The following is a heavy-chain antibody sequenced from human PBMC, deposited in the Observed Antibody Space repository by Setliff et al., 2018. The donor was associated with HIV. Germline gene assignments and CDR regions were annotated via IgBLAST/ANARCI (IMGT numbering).Heavy chain of an antibody. D-gene: IGHD4-17*01. J-gene: IGHJ4*02. Sequence: GASVKVSCKASGYTYTNYAISWLRQAPGQRPECMGWVDTARGQPTYSKNFQGRVTFSADRATNTVYLELTNLKSQDAAVYFCARDGPPFTVTMLDSWGQGTLVTVSS. CDR3: ARDGPPFTVTMLDS. V-gene: IGHV1-3*04. CDR1: GYTYTNYA. CDR2: VDTARGQP.